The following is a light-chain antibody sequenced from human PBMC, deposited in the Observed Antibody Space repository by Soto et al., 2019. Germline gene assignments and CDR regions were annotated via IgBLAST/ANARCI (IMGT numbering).Light chain of an antibody. CDR1: QSVSSNY. Sequence: TQSPSTLSLSPGERATLSCRASQSVSSNYLAWYQQKPGQAPRLLIYGASTRATGIPDRFSGSGSGTDFTLTISRLEPEDFAVYYCQQYGSSSYTFGQGTRLEIK. CDR3: QQYGSSSYT. CDR2: GAS. V-gene: IGKV3-20*01. J-gene: IGKJ2*01.